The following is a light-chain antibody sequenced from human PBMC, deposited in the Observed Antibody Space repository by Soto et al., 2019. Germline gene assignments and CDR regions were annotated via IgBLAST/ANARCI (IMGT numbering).Light chain of an antibody. CDR1: QSLIHSNGYNY. CDR3: MQLLQTPLT. Sequence: IVITQSPLSLPVTPGEPASISCSSSQSLIHSNGYNYLAWFLQKAGQSPQLLIYLGSSRAAGVPDRFSGSGSGTDFTLQISRVEAEDVGVYYCMQLLQTPLTFGGGTKVDIK. V-gene: IGKV2-28*01. CDR2: LGS. J-gene: IGKJ4*01.